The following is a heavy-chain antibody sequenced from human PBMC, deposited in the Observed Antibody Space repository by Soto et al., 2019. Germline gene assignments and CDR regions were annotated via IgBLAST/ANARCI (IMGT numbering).Heavy chain of an antibody. D-gene: IGHD3-9*01. Sequence: PSETLSLTCTVSGFSISPYYWTWIRQPPGKGLEWIGYVYYNGNTNYNPSLKSRVTMSVDTSKSQFSLKVTSMTAADTAVYYCARIQGACAGCFDYWGQGALVTVSS. V-gene: IGHV4-59*01. CDR2: VYYNGNT. J-gene: IGHJ4*02. CDR1: GFSISPYY. CDR3: ARIQGACAGCFDY.